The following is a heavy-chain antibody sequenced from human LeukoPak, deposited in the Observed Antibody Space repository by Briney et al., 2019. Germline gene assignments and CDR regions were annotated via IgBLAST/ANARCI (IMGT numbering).Heavy chain of an antibody. D-gene: IGHD3-10*01. CDR2: IYLSGTT. Sequence: SETLSLTCTISGGSISSRGYYWGWIRQSPGKGLEWIGNIYLSGTTYYNPSFKSRVTISVDTSKNQLSLSLSSVTAADTAVYYCARRDAVRGGSDAFDIWGQGTMVAVSS. J-gene: IGHJ3*02. CDR1: GGSISSRGYY. CDR3: ARRDAVRGGSDAFDI. V-gene: IGHV4-39*01.